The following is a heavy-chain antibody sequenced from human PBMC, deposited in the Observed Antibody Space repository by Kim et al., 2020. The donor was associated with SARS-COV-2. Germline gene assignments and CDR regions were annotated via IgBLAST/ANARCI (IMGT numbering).Heavy chain of an antibody. CDR1: GYTFSSYA. D-gene: IGHD2-8*01. CDR2: INAGNDDT. V-gene: IGHV1-3*01. J-gene: IGHJ4*02. Sequence: ASVKVSCKTSGYTFSSYAVHWVRQAPGQSLEWLGWINAGNDDTKVSQMFQGRITITRDTSASTAYLELRSLRSEDTAMYYCARKYGASVYGGKGTLVTV. CDR3: ARKYGASVY.